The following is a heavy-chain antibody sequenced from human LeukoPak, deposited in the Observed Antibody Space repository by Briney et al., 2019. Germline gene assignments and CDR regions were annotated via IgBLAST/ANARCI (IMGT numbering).Heavy chain of an antibody. J-gene: IGHJ4*02. CDR1: GGSISSYY. CDR3: ARHDSDFWSGSPYTPFDY. D-gene: IGHD3-3*01. V-gene: IGHV4-59*08. CDR2: IYYSGST. Sequence: PSETLSLTCTVSGGSISSYYWSWIRQPPGKGLEWIGYIYYSGSTNYNPSLKSRVTISVDTSKNQFSLKLSSVTAADTAVYYCARHDSDFWSGSPYTPFDYWGQGTLVTVSS.